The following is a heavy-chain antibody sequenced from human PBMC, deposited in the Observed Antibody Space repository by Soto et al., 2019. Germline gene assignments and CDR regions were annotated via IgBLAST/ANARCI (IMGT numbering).Heavy chain of an antibody. CDR1: GFTFSSYA. CDR3: AKDGPFYDFWSGYYTGPQYFDY. V-gene: IGHV3-23*01. J-gene: IGHJ4*02. D-gene: IGHD3-3*01. CDR2: ISGSGGST. Sequence: GGCLRLSRAASGFTFSSYATSWVRQAPGKGLEWVSAISGSGGSTYYADSVKGRFTISRDNSKNTLYLQMNSLRAEDTAVYYCAKDGPFYDFWSGYYTGPQYFDYWGQGTLVTVSS.